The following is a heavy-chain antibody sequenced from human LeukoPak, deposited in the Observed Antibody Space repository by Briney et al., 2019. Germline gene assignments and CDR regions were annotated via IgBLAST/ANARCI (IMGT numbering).Heavy chain of an antibody. Sequence: RASVKVSCKASGGTFSSYAISWVRQAPGQGLEWMGGIIPIFGTANYAQKFQGRVTITADESTSTAYMELSSLRSEDTAVYYCARGSGMGYDFWSGYYHSSPRVWFDPWGQGTLVTVSS. CDR2: IIPIFGTA. CDR3: ARGSGMGYDFWSGYYHSSPRVWFDP. V-gene: IGHV1-69*13. J-gene: IGHJ5*02. D-gene: IGHD3-3*01. CDR1: GGTFSSYA.